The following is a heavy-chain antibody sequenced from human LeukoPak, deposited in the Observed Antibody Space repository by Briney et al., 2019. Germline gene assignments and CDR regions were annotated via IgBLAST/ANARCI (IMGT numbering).Heavy chain of an antibody. D-gene: IGHD6-19*01. V-gene: IGHV3-30*02. CDR3: AKDPSSNPSSFDY. CDR2: IRYDGSNK. CDR1: GFTFSSYG. J-gene: IGHJ4*02. Sequence: GGSLRLSCAASGFTFSSYGMHWVRQAPGKGLEWVAFIRYDGSNKYYADSVKGRFTISRDNSKNTLYLQMNSLRAGDTAVYYCAKDPSSNPSSFDYWGQGTLVTVSS.